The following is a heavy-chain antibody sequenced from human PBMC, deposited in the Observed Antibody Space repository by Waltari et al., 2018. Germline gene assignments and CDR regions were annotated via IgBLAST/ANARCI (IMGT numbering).Heavy chain of an antibody. CDR3: ARVFLEWFRMRDYYYMDV. V-gene: IGHV4-39*07. J-gene: IGHJ6*03. D-gene: IGHD3-3*01. Sequence: QLQLQESGPGLVKPSETLSLTCTVSGGSISSSSYYWGWIRQPPGKGLEWIGSNYYRVSTYYNPSLNVRVTISVDTSKNQFSLKLSSVTAADTAVYYCARVFLEWFRMRDYYYMDVWGKGTTVTISS. CDR1: GGSISSSSYY. CDR2: NYYRVST.